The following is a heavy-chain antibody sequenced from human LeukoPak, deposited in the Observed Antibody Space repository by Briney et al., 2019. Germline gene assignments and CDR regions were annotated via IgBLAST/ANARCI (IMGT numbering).Heavy chain of an antibody. V-gene: IGHV3-21*01. J-gene: IGHJ4*02. D-gene: IGHD6-13*01. CDR1: GFIFSDYN. Sequence: GGSLRLSCVASGFIFSDYNMNWVRQAPGKGLEWVSCISSDKTYIHYADSVKGRFTISRDNAKNSLYLQMNSLRAEDTAVYYCARSPGTIYSSYANLDYWGQGTLVTVSS. CDR2: ISSDKTYI. CDR3: ARSPGTIYSSYANLDY.